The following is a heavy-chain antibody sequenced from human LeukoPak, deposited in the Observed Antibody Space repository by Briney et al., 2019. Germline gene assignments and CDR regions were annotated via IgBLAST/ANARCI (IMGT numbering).Heavy chain of an antibody. V-gene: IGHV4-59*12. CDR1: GGSISSYY. D-gene: IGHD4-11*01. CDR2: IYYSGST. J-gene: IGHJ4*02. CDR3: TRESAVSPRTHFDV. Sequence: SETLSLTCTVSGGSISSYYWSWIRQPPGKGLEWIGYIYYSGSTNYNPSLKSRATISADTSKNQFSLKLTSVTAADTAMYYCTRESAVSPRTHFDVWGQGALVIVSA.